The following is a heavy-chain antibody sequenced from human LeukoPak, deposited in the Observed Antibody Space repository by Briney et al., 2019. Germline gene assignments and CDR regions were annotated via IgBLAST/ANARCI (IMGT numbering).Heavy chain of an antibody. CDR1: GYTFPNYD. Sequence: ASVKVSCKASGYTFPNYDINWVRQATGQGREWMVWMNPDIGNTAYVQKFQGRVTMTRNTSISTAYMELSSLRSEATAVYYCARSLRLVRGVIHYFDNWGQGTLVTVSS. J-gene: IGHJ4*02. CDR3: ARSLRLVRGVIHYFDN. D-gene: IGHD3-10*01. V-gene: IGHV1-8*01. CDR2: MNPDIGNT.